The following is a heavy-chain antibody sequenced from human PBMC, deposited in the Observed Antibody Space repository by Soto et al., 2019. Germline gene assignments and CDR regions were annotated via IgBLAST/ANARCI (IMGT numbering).Heavy chain of an antibody. D-gene: IGHD1-26*01. V-gene: IGHV2-26*01. CDR1: GFSLSNARMG. J-gene: IGHJ4*02. Sequence: QVTLKESGPVLVKPTETLTLTCTVSGFSLSNARMGVSWIRQPPGKALEWLAHIFSNDEKSYSTSLKSRLTSSKDTPKTQVVLTMTTMDPVDTATYYCARRLVGATLYDRFGPVDYWGQGTLVTVSS. CDR2: IFSNDEK. CDR3: ARRLVGATLYDRFGPVDY.